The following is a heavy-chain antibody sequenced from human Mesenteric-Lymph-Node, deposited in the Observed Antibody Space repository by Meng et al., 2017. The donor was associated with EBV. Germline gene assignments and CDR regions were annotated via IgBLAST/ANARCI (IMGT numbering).Heavy chain of an antibody. CDR2: ISYSGNT. Sequence: QVQLQKSGPVLVKPSQTLSLTCGVSGDSISGGGYYWSWIRQPPGKGLEWIGYISYSGNTYYNTSLKSRLTISLDTSKNQFSLKLKSVTAADTAVYYCARALYSGYDYFDWGQGTLVTVSS. CDR1: GDSISGGGYY. J-gene: IGHJ1*01. D-gene: IGHD5-12*01. CDR3: ARALYSGYDYFD. V-gene: IGHV4-30-4*01.